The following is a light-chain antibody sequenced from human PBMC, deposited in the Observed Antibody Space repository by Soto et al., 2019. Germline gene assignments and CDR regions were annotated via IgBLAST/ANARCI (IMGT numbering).Light chain of an antibody. J-gene: IGLJ1*01. CDR2: QDS. CDR3: QAWDSSTASYV. Sequence: SYELTQPPSVSVSPGQTASITCSGDKLGDKYACWYQQKPGQSPVLVIYQDSKRPSGIPERFSGSNSGNTATLTISGTQAMDEAVYYCQAWDSSTASYVFGTGTKVTVL. CDR1: KLGDKY. V-gene: IGLV3-1*01.